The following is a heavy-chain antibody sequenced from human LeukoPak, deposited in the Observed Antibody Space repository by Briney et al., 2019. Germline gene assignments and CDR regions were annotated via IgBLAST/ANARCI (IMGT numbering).Heavy chain of an antibody. CDR3: ARLFRGWSLEDV. V-gene: IGHV3-30-3*01. D-gene: IGHD6-19*01. CDR2: ISYDGSNK. Sequence: GGSLRLSCAASGFTFSSYAMHWVRQAPGKGLEWVAVISYDGSNKYYADSVKGRFTISRDNAKNSLYLQMNSLRAEDTAVYYCARLFRGWSLEDVWGQGTTVTVSS. CDR1: GFTFSSYA. J-gene: IGHJ6*02.